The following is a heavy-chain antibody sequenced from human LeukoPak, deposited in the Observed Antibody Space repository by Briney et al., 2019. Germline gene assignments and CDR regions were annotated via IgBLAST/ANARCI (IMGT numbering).Heavy chain of an antibody. CDR3: ARDGTYTDYDPDFDI. V-gene: IGHV3-7*04. Sequence: GGSLRLSCVASGLTFSKAWMSWVRQAPGKGLEWVANIKQDGSEKYYVDSVKGRFTISRDNAKNSLYLQMNSLRAEDTAVFYCARDGTYTDYDPDFDIWGQGTLVTVSS. CDR2: IKQDGSEK. CDR1: GLTFSKAW. J-gene: IGHJ4*02. D-gene: IGHD5-12*01.